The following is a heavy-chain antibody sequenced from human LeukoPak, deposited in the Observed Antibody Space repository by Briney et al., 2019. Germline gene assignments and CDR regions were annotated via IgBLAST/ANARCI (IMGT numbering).Heavy chain of an antibody. CDR3: ARVRFGELEEDAFDI. CDR2: IYHSGST. D-gene: IGHD3-10*01. V-gene: IGHV4-38-2*02. CDR1: GGSTSSDYF. Sequence: PSETLSLTCTVSGGSTSSDYFWGWIRQPPGKGLEWIGSIYHSGSTYYNPSLKSRVTISVDTSKNQFSLKLSSVTAADTAVYYCARVRFGELEEDAFDIWGQGTMVTVSS. J-gene: IGHJ3*02.